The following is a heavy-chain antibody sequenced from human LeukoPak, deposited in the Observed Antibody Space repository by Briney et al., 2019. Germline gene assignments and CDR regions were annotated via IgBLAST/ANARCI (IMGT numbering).Heavy chain of an antibody. V-gene: IGHV1-2*06. CDR3: ARLKTGATFPPHFDS. D-gene: IGHD1-1*01. CDR2: INPNSGGT. CDR1: GYTFTGYF. J-gene: IGHJ4*02. Sequence: GASVKVSCKTSGYTFTGYFMHWLRQAPGQGLEWMGRINPNSGGTSYVQKFQGGVTMTRDTSISTAYMDLSSLTSDDTAVYYCARLKTGATFPPHFDSWGQGTLVIVSA.